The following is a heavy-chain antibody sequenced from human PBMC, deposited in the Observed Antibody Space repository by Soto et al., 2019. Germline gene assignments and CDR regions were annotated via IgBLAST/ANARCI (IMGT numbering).Heavy chain of an antibody. D-gene: IGHD3-10*01. CDR1: GYTLIDYY. J-gene: IGHJ4*02. CDR2: INPNTGGT. CDR3: ARAGDRSPVYYGRQVNYFDY. V-gene: IGHV1-2*02. Sequence: GASLKFSCNASGYTLIDYYRHCLLQAPGQRLAWMGWINPNTGGTTYAQEFHGSVTMTRDKSISTAYLELSSLRSDDTALYYCARAGDRSPVYYGRQVNYFDYWGQGALVTVSS.